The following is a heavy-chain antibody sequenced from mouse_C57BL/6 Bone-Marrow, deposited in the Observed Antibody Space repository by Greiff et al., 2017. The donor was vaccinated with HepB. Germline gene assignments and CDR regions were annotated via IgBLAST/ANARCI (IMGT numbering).Heavy chain of an antibody. J-gene: IGHJ2*01. CDR2: IYPGDGDT. D-gene: IGHD3-3*01. V-gene: IGHV1-80*01. CDR3: ARAKGSILRLDY. Sequence: VQLQQSGAELVKPGASVKISCKASGYAFSSYWMNWVKQRPGKGLEWIGQIYPGDGDTNYNGKFKGKATMTADKSSSTAYMQLSSLTSEDSAVYCCARAKGSILRLDYWGQGTTLTVSS. CDR1: GYAFSSYW.